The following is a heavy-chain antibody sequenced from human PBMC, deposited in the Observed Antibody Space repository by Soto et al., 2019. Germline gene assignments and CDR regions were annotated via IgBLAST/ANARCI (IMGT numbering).Heavy chain of an antibody. CDR2: FRTSGDGGTT. J-gene: IGHJ4*02. V-gene: IGHV3-23*01. D-gene: IGHD3-10*01. Sequence: PGGSRRLSCAASGFTFSSYSMSWVRQAPGKGLEWVSGFRTSGDGGTTYYADSVTGRFTISRDNSKNTLFLQMNSLRAEHTAIYYCAKKVNSGSGSQYFDSWRQGTLVTVSS. CDR3: AKKVNSGSGSQYFDS. CDR1: GFTFSSYS.